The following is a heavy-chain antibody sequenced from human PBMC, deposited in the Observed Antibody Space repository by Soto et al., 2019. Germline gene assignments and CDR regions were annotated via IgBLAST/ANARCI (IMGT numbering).Heavy chain of an antibody. CDR3: ARAATYSLDY. CDR1: GDSITNNW. CDR2: SFHRGST. J-gene: IGHJ4*02. V-gene: IGHV4-4*02. Sequence: SETLSLTCTVSGDSITNNWWSWVRQPPGKGLEWIGESFHRGSTNYNPSLKSRVIVSADKSKNQISLRLTSVTAADTAVYFCARAATYSLDYWGRGILVTVSS. D-gene: IGHD5-18*01.